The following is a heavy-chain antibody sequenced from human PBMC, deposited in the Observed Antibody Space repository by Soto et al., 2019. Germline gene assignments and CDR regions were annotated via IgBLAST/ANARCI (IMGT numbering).Heavy chain of an antibody. J-gene: IGHJ4*02. Sequence: EVQLLESGGGLVQPGGSPRLSCAASGFTFSNYAMSWVRQAPGKGLECVSAFNAGGTTSYADSVKGRFTISRDNSENTLYLQMNSLRAEDTAIYYCAKDLKVTTWGYFDSWGQGTLVTVSS. CDR1: GFTFSNYA. CDR2: FNAGGTT. V-gene: IGHV3-23*01. CDR3: AKDLKVTTWGYFDS. D-gene: IGHD4-17*01.